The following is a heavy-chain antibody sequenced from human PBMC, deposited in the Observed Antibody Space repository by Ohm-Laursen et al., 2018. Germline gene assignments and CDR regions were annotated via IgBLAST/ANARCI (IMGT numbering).Heavy chain of an antibody. CDR1: GGSISSYY. CDR2: IYTSGST. V-gene: IGHV4-4*07. CDR3: ARITVGAIFGRVEPDY. D-gene: IGHD1-26*01. J-gene: IGHJ4*02. Sequence: GTLSLTCSVSGGSISSYYWSWIRQPAGKGLEWIGRIYTSGSTNYNPSLKSRVTMSVDTSKNQFSLKLSSVTAADTAVYYCARITVGAIFGRVEPDYWGQGTLVTVSS.